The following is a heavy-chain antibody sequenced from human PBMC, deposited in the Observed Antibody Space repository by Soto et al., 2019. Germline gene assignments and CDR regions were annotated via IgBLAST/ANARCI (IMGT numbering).Heavy chain of an antibody. CDR2: IIPMSGTT. CDR1: GGAFTSYS. J-gene: IGHJ4*02. Sequence: QVHLVQSGAEVKKPGSSVKVSCKASGGAFTSYSFHWVRQAPGQGLEWMGGIIPMSGTTNYALKFQGRVTITADVPTNTAYIELSSLRSEDTAIYYCARDNTGLEYWGQGTLVTVSS. V-gene: IGHV1-69*12. CDR3: ARDNTGLEY.